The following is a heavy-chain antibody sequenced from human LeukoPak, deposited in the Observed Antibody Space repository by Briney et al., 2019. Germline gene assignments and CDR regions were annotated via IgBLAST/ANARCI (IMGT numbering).Heavy chain of an antibody. CDR2: IYYSGST. V-gene: IGHV4-61*01. J-gene: IGHJ4*02. CDR1: GGCVSSGSYY. CDR3: ARGKGIAAV. Sequence: SEALSLTCTVSGGCVSSGSYYWSWIRQPPGKGLEWMGYIYYSGSTNYNPSLKSRVTISVDTSKNQFSLKLSSVIAADTAVYYCARGKGIAAVWGQGTLVTVSS. D-gene: IGHD6-13*01.